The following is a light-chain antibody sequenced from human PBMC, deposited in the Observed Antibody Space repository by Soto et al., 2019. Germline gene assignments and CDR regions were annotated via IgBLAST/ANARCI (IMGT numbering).Light chain of an antibody. J-gene: IGKJ2*02. CDR3: QQYDNWPPCT. CDR1: QSVSTN. Sequence: EIVMTQSPATLSVPPGERATLSCRASQSVSTNFAWYQQKPGQAPRLLIYGASTRATAVPARFTASGSGTEFTLTISSLQSEDFAVYYCQQYDNWPPCTFGQGTKLEVK. V-gene: IGKV3-15*01. CDR2: GAS.